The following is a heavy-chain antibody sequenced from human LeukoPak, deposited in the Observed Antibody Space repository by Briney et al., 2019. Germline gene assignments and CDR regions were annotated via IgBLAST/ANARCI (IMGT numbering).Heavy chain of an antibody. V-gene: IGHV1-46*01. D-gene: IGHD1-7*01. CDR1: GYTFTSYY. CDR3: AREKTGTTENGYYYYGMDV. CDR2: INPSGGST. J-gene: IGHJ6*02. Sequence: ASVKVSCKASGYTFTSYYMHWVRQAPGQGLEWMGIINPSGGSTSHAQKFQGRVTMTRDTSTSTVYMELSSLRSEDTAVYYCAREKTGTTENGYYYYGMDVWGQGTTVTVSS.